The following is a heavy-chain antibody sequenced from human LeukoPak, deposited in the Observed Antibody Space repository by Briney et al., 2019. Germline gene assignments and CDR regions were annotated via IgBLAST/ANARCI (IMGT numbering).Heavy chain of an antibody. CDR2: IYHSGST. D-gene: IGHD4-17*01. Sequence: PSGTLSLTCAVSGGSISSSNWWSWVRQPPGKGLEWIGEIYHSGSTNYNPSLKSRVTISVDKSKNQFSLKLSSVTAADTAVYYCAGPKYGDYANYWYFDLWGRGTLVTVSS. V-gene: IGHV4-4*02. J-gene: IGHJ2*01. CDR1: GGSISSSNW. CDR3: AGPKYGDYANYWYFDL.